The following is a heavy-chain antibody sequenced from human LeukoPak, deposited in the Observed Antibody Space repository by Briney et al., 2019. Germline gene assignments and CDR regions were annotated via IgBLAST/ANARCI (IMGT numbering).Heavy chain of an antibody. CDR3: ARSAVDSWTVTRYFDY. D-gene: IGHD4-17*01. V-gene: IGHV4-31*03. CDR1: GGSISSGDYY. Sequence: PSQTLSLTCTVSGGSISSGDYYWSWIRQHPGKGLEWIGYISYSGSTYYNPSLKSRVTISVDMSKNQFSLKLRSVTAADTAVYYCARSAVDSWTVTRYFDYWGQGTLVTVSS. J-gene: IGHJ4*02. CDR2: ISYSGST.